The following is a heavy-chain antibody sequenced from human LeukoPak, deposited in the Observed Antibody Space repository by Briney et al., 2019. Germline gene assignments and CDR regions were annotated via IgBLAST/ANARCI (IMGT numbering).Heavy chain of an antibody. CDR1: GGSFSGYY. V-gene: IGHV4-34*01. Sequence: PSETLSLTCAVYGGSFSGYYWSWIRQPPGKGLEWIGEINHSGSTNYNPSLKSRVTISVDTSKNQFSLKLRSVTAADTAVYYCARRRPVLLWFGESVNDAFDIWGQGTMVTVSS. CDR2: INHSGST. J-gene: IGHJ3*02. CDR3: ARRRPVLLWFGESVNDAFDI. D-gene: IGHD3-10*01.